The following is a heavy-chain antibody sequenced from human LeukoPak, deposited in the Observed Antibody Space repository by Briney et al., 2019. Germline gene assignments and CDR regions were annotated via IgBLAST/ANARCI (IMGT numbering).Heavy chain of an antibody. CDR2: IRYDGSNK. J-gene: IGHJ4*02. Sequence: PGGYLRLSCAASGFTFSSYGMHWVRQAPGKGLEWVAFIRYDGSNKYYADSVKGRFTISRDNSKNTLYLQMNSLRAEDTAVYYCAKDFSITNDYWGQGTLVTVSS. CDR1: GFTFSSYG. CDR3: AKDFSITNDY. V-gene: IGHV3-30*02. D-gene: IGHD3-3*01.